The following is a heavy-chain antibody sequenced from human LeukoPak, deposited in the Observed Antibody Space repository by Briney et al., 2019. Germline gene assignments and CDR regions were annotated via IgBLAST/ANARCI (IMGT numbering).Heavy chain of an antibody. J-gene: IGHJ4*02. CDR2: IYSSGST. CDR1: GDSISSGSFY. Sequence: PSETLSLTCSVSGDSISSGSFYWSWIRQPAGKGLEWIGRIYSSGSTNYNPSLKSRVTISIDTSKNQFSLKLSSVTAADTAVYYCVRGGELANYWGXXTLVTVSS. D-gene: IGHD1-7*01. CDR3: VRGGELANY. V-gene: IGHV4-61*02.